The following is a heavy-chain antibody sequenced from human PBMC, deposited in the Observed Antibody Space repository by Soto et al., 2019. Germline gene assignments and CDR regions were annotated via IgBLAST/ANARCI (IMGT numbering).Heavy chain of an antibody. Sequence: GGSLRLSCAASGFTFSSYLMSWVRQAPGKGLEWVANIKEDGSERYYVDSVKGRFTISRDNAKNSLSLQMNSLRAEDTAVYYCARSSAVAGTIDYWGQGTLVTVSS. V-gene: IGHV3-7*05. CDR1: GFTFSSYL. CDR2: IKEDGSER. CDR3: ARSSAVAGTIDY. J-gene: IGHJ4*02. D-gene: IGHD6-19*01.